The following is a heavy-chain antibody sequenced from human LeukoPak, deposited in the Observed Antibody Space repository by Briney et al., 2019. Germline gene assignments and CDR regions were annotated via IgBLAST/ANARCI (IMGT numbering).Heavy chain of an antibody. Sequence: GGSLRLSCTASGFTFSDCDMNWFRQAPGKGLEWVSSISYRSSHMYYADSVKGRFTISITTAENSLYLQMNSLRAEDAAVYYCGRAFPTPRTAAAGDYWGQGTLVTVSS. CDR1: GFTFSDCD. CDR3: GRAFPTPRTAAAGDY. V-gene: IGHV3-21*01. D-gene: IGHD6-13*01. J-gene: IGHJ4*02. CDR2: ISYRSSHM.